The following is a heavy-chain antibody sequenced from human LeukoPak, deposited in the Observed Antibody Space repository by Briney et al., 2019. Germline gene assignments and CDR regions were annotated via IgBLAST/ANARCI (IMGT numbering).Heavy chain of an antibody. CDR1: GFTFSSYG. J-gene: IGHJ4*02. V-gene: IGHV3-30*18. CDR3: AKVISLLWFGEFDY. CDR2: ISYDGSNK. Sequence: GRFLRLSCAASGFTFSSYGMHWVRQAPGKGLEWVAVISYDGSNKYYADSVKGRFTISRDNSKNTLYLQMNSLRAEDTAVYYCAKVISLLWFGEFDYWGQGTLVTVSS. D-gene: IGHD3-10*01.